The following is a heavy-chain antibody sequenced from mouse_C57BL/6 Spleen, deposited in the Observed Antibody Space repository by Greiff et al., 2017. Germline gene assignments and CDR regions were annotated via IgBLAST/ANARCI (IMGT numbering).Heavy chain of an antibody. Sequence: QVQLQQSGAELVRPGSSVTLSCKASGYSFTSSWMHWVKQRPIQGLVWIGNIDPSDSETHYNPKFKDKATLTVAKSSSPAYMQLSSLTSEDSAVYYCARSRFITTVVAIPPYAMDDWGEGTSVTVSS. CDR1: GYSFTSSW. J-gene: IGHJ4*01. CDR2: IDPSDSET. CDR3: ARSRFITTVVAIPPYAMDD. D-gene: IGHD1-1*01. V-gene: IGHV1-52*01.